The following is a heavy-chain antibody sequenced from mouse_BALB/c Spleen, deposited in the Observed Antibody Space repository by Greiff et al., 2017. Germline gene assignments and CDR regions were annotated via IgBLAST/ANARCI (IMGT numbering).Heavy chain of an antibody. D-gene: IGHD2-1*01. Sequence: VQLQQSGAELVKPGASVKLSCTASGFNIKDTYMHWVKQSPEQGLEWIGRIDPANGNTKYDPKFQGKATITADTSSNTAYLQLSSLTSEDTAVYYCARFYGNYGYFDVWGAGTTVTVSS. J-gene: IGHJ1*01. CDR3: ARFYGNYGYFDV. CDR2: IDPANGNT. CDR1: GFNIKDTY. V-gene: IGHV14-3*02.